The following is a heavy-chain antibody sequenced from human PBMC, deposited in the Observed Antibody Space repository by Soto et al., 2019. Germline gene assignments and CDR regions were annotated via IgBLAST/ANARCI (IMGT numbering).Heavy chain of an antibody. CDR3: AHIMITWGGVSALDAFDI. D-gene: IGHD3-16*01. Sequence: KSGPTLVNPTQTLTLTCSFSGFSLSTSRVGVAWIRQPPGKALEWLAIIYWDDDRRYSQSLKTRLAITKDTSKNQVVLTMTNLDPGDTTTYYCAHIMITWGGVSALDAFDIWGQGTMVTVSS. CDR2: IYWDDDR. J-gene: IGHJ3*02. V-gene: IGHV2-5*02. CDR1: GFSLSTSRVG.